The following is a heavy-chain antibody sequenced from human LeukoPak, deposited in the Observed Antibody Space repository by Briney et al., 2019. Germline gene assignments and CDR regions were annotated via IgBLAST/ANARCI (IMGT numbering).Heavy chain of an antibody. Sequence: GGSLRLPCAAPGFTFRGSASHGFRQAPGKGREWVARIRSKANSYATAYAASVKGRFTISRDDSKNTAYLQMNSLKTEDTAVYYCTSTYNYDSSGNRNDYWGQGTLVTVSS. J-gene: IGHJ4*02. CDR3: TSTYNYDSSGNRNDY. V-gene: IGHV3-73*01. D-gene: IGHD3-22*01. CDR1: GFTFRGSA. CDR2: IRSKANSYAT.